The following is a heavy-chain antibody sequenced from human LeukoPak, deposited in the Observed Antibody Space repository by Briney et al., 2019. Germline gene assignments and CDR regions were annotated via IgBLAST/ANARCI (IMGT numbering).Heavy chain of an antibody. D-gene: IGHD3-22*01. Sequence: PSETPSLTCTVSGGSISSYYWSWIRQPPGKGLEWIGYIYYSGSTNYNPSLKSRVTISVDTSKNQFSLKLSSVTAADTAVYYCARGTYYYDSSGYYPHFDYWGQGTLVTVSS. CDR3: ARGTYYYDSSGYYPHFDY. CDR1: GGSISSYY. CDR2: IYYSGST. V-gene: IGHV4-59*01. J-gene: IGHJ4*02.